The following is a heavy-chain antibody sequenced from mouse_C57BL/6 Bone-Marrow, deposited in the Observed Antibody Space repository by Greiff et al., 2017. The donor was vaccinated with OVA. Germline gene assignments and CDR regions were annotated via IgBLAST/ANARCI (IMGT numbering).Heavy chain of an antibody. J-gene: IGHJ3*01. CDR1: GYSFTDYN. CDR2: INPNYGTT. V-gene: IGHV1-39*01. Sequence: EVKLQESGPELVKPGASVKISCKASGYSFTDYNMNWVKQSNGKSLEWIGVINPNYGTTSYNQKFKGKATLTVDQSSSTAYMQLNSLTSEDSAVYYCARGRGRLRPAWFAYWGQGTLVTVSA. CDR3: ARGRGRLRPAWFAY. D-gene: IGHD3-2*02.